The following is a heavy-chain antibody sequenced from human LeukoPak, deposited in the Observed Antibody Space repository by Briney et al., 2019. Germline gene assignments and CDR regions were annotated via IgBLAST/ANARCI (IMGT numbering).Heavy chain of an antibody. CDR1: GFTFSSCF. V-gene: IGHV3-21*01. CDR2: ISSSSSYI. CDR3: ARDWGRNSETPPFDY. Sequence: KPGGSLRLSCAASGFTFSSCFMNWVRQAPGKGLEWVSSISSSSSYIYYADSVKGRFTISRDNAKNSLYLQMNSLRAEDTAVYYCARDWGRNSETPPFDYWRQGALVTVSS. J-gene: IGHJ4*02. D-gene: IGHD1/OR15-1a*01.